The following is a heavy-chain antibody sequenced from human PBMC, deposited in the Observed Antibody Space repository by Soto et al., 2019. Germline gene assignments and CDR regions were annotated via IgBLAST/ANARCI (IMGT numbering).Heavy chain of an antibody. CDR1: GESFGGYD. J-gene: IGHJ6*02. V-gene: IGHV4-34*02. Sequence: QVQLQQWGAGLLKPSETLSLTCDVSGESFGGYDWSWIRQSPGKGLEWIGDITHRGSTNYNPSLKSRVTLSVDTSKRQFSLKLSSVTAADTAVYYCARGGAHGKSGSGIYQFGYGLDFWGQGTTVTVSS. D-gene: IGHD1-26*01. CDR3: ARGGAHGKSGSGIYQFGYGLDF. CDR2: ITHRGST.